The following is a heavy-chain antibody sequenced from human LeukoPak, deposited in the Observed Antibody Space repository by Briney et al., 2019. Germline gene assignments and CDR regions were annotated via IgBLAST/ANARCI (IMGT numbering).Heavy chain of an antibody. CDR3: ARADTVRLGELSHFDY. CDR1: GYTFTSYG. CDR2: ISAYNGNT. Sequence: EASVKVSCKASGYTFTSYGISWVRQAPGQGLEWMGWISAYNGNTNYAQKLQGRVTMTTDTSTSTAYMELRSLRSDDTAVYYCARADTVRLGELSHFDYWGQGTLVTVSS. V-gene: IGHV1-18*01. D-gene: IGHD3-16*02. J-gene: IGHJ4*02.